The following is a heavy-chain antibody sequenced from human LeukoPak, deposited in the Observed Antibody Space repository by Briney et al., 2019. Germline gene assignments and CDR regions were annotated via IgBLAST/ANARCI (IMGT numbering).Heavy chain of an antibody. V-gene: IGHV3-23*01. Sequence: GGSLRLSCAASGFTFSSYAMSWVRQAPGKGLEWVSAISGSGGSTYYADSVKGRFTISRDNSKNTLYLQMNSLRVEDTAVYYCARDMMGSGSIRDYWGQGTLVTVSS. CDR2: ISGSGGST. CDR3: ARDMMGSGSIRDY. CDR1: GFTFSSYA. D-gene: IGHD3-10*01. J-gene: IGHJ4*02.